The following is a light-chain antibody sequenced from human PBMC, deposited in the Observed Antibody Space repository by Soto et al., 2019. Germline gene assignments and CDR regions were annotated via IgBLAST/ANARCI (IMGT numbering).Light chain of an antibody. CDR1: QNVRTF. CDR2: DAS. V-gene: IGKV3-11*01. Sequence: PGERATLSCRAGQNVRTFLAWYQQKPGQAPRLLISDASYRATGIPPRFSGSGSGTDFTLTISSLEPEDFAVYYCLQRSNWPLTFGGGTNVEI. CDR3: LQRSNWPLT. J-gene: IGKJ4*01.